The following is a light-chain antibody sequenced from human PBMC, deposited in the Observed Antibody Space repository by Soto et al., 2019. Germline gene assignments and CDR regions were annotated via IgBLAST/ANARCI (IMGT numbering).Light chain of an antibody. CDR2: GNN. Sequence: QSVLTQPPSVSGAPGQRVTISCTGSSSNIGAGYDVHWYQHFPGTAPKLLIYGNNNRPSGVPDRFSGSKSGTSASLAITGLQAEDETDYYCQSYDSSLSAVVFGGGTKLTVL. CDR3: QSYDSSLSAVV. J-gene: IGLJ2*01. V-gene: IGLV1-40*01. CDR1: SSNIGAGYD.